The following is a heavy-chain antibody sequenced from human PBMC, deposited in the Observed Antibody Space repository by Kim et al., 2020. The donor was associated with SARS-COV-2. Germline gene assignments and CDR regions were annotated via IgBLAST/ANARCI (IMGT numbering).Heavy chain of an antibody. V-gene: IGHV4-59*01. CDR1: GGSISSYY. Sequence: SETLSLTCTVSGGSISSYYWSWIRQPPGKGLEWIGYIYYSGSTNYNPSLKSRVTISVDTSKNQFSLKLSSVTAADTAVYYCARGANYYDSSGYYPEFDYWGQGTLVTVSS. CDR3: ARGANYYDSSGYYPEFDY. D-gene: IGHD3-22*01. CDR2: IYYSGST. J-gene: IGHJ4*02.